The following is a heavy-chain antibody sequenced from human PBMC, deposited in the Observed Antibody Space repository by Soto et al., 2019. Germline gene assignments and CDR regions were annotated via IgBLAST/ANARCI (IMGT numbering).Heavy chain of an antibody. D-gene: IGHD2-8*01. J-gene: IGHJ5*01. Sequence: ASETLPLTCTVSGGSVSSGSYYWSWIRQPPGKGLEWIGYIYYSGSTNYNPSLKSRVTISVDTSKNQFSLKLSSVTAADTAVYYCDGRSSAAFDFCGQRTMVPVSA. CDR1: GGSVSSGSYY. CDR3: DGRSSAAFDF. V-gene: IGHV4-61*01. CDR2: IYYSGST.